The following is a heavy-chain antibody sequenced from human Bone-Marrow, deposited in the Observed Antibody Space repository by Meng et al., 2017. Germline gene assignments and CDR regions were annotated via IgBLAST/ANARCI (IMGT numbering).Heavy chain of an antibody. CDR3: ARAPYSSKDWFDP. CDR1: GYTFTGYD. V-gene: IGHV1-2*06. Sequence: QVTLVQAGADVKPPGASVKVSYKASGYTFTGYDMHWVRQAPGQGLEWMGRINPNSGGTNYAQKFQGRVTMTRNTSISTAYMELSSLRSEDTAVYSCARAPYSSKDWFDPWGQGTLVTVSS. J-gene: IGHJ5*02. CDR2: INPNSGGT. D-gene: IGHD6-13*01.